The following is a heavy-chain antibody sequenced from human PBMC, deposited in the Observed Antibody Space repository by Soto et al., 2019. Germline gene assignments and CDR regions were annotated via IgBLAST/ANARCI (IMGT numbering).Heavy chain of an antibody. V-gene: IGHV3-74*01. CDR2: INSDGSST. CDR3: ARDIVVVPAAYNYYYGMDV. Sequence: GGSLRLSCAASGFTFSSYSMNWVRQAPGKGLEWVSRINSDGSSTSYADSVKGRFTISRDNAKNTLYLQMNSLRAEDTAVYYCARDIVVVPAAYNYYYGMDVWGQGTTVTVSS. J-gene: IGHJ6*02. D-gene: IGHD2-2*01. CDR1: GFTFSSYS.